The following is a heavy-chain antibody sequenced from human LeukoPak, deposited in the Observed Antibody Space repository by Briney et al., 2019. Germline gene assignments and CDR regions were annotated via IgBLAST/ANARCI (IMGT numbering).Heavy chain of an antibody. J-gene: IGHJ4*02. D-gene: IGHD6-13*01. CDR3: ARARVPSSTLPGGY. CDR2: ISSSSSYI. CDR1: GFTFSSYS. V-gene: IGHV3-21*01. Sequence: GGSLRLSCAASGFTFSSYSMNWVRQAPGKGLEWVSSISSSSSYIYYADSVKGRFTISRDNAKNSLYLQMNSLRAEGTAVYYCARARVPSSTLPGGYWGQGTLVTVSS.